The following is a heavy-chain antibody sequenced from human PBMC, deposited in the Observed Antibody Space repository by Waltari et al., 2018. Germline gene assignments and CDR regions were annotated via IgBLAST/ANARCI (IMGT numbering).Heavy chain of an antibody. J-gene: IGHJ6*02. D-gene: IGHD3-10*01. CDR3: AKAHYSGSGSYGSYYYGMDV. CDR2: ISGCGGST. V-gene: IGHV3-23*01. Sequence: EVQLLESGGGLVQPGGSARPYCALSGFTTSRSAMTWVRQALGKGLEWVSAISGCGGSTCYADSVKGRFTISRDNSKNTLYLQMNSLRAEDTAGYYCAKAHYSGSGSYGSYYYGMDVWGQGTTVTGSS. CDR1: GFTTSRSA.